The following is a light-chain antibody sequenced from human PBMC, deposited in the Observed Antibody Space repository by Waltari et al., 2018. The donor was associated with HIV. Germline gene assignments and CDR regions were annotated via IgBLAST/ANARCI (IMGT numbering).Light chain of an antibody. V-gene: IGLV2-14*03. CDR3: SSYTNSETVV. CDR2: DVS. Sequence: QSALTQPAAVSGSPGPSLTIPCTGTTSDVGGYYSVPWYQQHPAKAPKLVILDVSNRPSGVSNRFSGSKSGNTASLTISGLQAEDEAYYYCSSYTNSETVVFGGGTKVTVL. CDR1: TSDVGGYYS. J-gene: IGLJ2*01.